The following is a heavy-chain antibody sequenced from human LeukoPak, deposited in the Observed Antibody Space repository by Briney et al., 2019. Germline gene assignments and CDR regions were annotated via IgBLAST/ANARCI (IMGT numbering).Heavy chain of an antibody. D-gene: IGHD3-3*01. CDR1: GGSFSGYY. Sequence: SETLSLTCAVYGGSFSGYYWSWIRQPPGKGLEWIGEINHSGSTNYNPSLKSRVTISVDTSKNQFSLKLSSVTAADTAVYYCARGKGITIFGVVTLHNWFDPWGQGTLVTVSS. V-gene: IGHV4-34*01. J-gene: IGHJ5*02. CDR2: INHSGST. CDR3: ARGKGITIFGVVTLHNWFDP.